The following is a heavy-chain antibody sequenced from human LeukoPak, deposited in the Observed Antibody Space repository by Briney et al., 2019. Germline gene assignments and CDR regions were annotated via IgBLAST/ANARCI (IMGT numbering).Heavy chain of an antibody. CDR2: ISGSGGST. CDR3: ARGRGIAL. J-gene: IGHJ1*01. D-gene: IGHD6-13*01. CDR1: GFTFSSYA. Sequence: GGSLRLSCAASGFTFSSYAMSWVRQASGKGLEWVSAISGSGGSTYYADSVKGRFTISRDNVKSSLYLQMNSLRVEDTAVYYCARGRGIALWGQGTLVTVSS. V-gene: IGHV3-23*01.